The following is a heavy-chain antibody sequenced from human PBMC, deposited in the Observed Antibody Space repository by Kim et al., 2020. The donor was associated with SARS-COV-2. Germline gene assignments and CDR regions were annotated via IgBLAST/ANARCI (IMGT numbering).Heavy chain of an antibody. V-gene: IGHV3-48*02. CDR2: I. J-gene: IGHJ4*02. Sequence: IKLADSVGGRFTITRDNAKNSLDLQMNSLRDEDTAVYYCARDRTNTPLGYWGQGTLVTVSS. CDR3: ARDRTNTPLGY.